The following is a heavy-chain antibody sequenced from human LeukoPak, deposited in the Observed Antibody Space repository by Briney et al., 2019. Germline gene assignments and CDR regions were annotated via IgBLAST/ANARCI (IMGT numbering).Heavy chain of an antibody. V-gene: IGHV1-8*01. Sequence: ASVTVSCKASGYTFTSYDINWVRQAPGQGLEWMGWMNPNSGNTGYAQKFQGRVTMTRNTSISTAYMELSSLRSEDTAVYYCARGGSGSSLYYYYGMDVWGQGTTVTVSS. CDR3: ARGGSGSSLYYYYGMDV. CDR2: MNPNSGNT. CDR1: GYTFTSYD. J-gene: IGHJ6*02. D-gene: IGHD3-10*01.